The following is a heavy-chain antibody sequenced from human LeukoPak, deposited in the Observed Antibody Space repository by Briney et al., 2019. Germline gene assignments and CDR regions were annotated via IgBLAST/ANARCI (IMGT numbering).Heavy chain of an antibody. D-gene: IGHD5-12*01. CDR1: GGSISSGGYY. J-gene: IGHJ4*02. V-gene: IGHV4-31*03. CDR2: TYYSGST. CDR3: ARVSWGSGYDMDY. Sequence: SETLSLTCTVSGGSISSGGYYWSWIRQHPGKGLEWIGYTYYSGSTYYNPSLKSRVTISVDTSKNQFSLKLSSVTAADTAVYYCARVSWGSGYDMDYWGQGTLVTVSS.